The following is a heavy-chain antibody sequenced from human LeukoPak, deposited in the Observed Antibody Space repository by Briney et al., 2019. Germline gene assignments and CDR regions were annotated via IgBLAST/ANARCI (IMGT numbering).Heavy chain of an antibody. D-gene: IGHD6-19*01. Sequence: SETLSLTCTVAGGSISSYYWSWIRQPAGKGLEWIGRIYTSGSTNYNPSLKSRVTMSVDMSKNQFSLKLSSVTAADTAVYYCAREQAVAGIFDYWGQGTLVTVSS. V-gene: IGHV4-4*07. CDR1: GGSISSYY. CDR2: IYTSGST. J-gene: IGHJ4*02. CDR3: AREQAVAGIFDY.